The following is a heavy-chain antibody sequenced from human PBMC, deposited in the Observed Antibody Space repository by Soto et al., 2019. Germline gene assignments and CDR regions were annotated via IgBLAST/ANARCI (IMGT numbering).Heavy chain of an antibody. D-gene: IGHD4-17*01. J-gene: IGHJ6*02. CDR1: GFRFDDYA. CDR2: ISWSSGSI. Sequence: PGGSLRLSCAPSGFRFDDYAMHWVRQASGKGLEWVSGISWSSGSIGYAASVKGRFTISRDNDGNSLFLQMNGLRSDDTALYYCARTTVTTGFYYGMDLWGQGTMVTVSS. V-gene: IGHV3-9*01. CDR3: ARTTVTTGFYYGMDL.